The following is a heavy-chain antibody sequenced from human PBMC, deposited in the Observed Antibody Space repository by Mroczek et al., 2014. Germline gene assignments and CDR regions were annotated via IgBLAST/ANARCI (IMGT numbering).Heavy chain of an antibody. CDR1: GGSFSGYY. Sequence: QVQLQQWGAGLLKPSETLSLTCAVYGGSFSGYYWSWIRQPPGKGLEWIGEINHSGSTNYNPSLKSRVTISVDTSKNQFSLKLSSVTAADTAVYYCARVGSSWYHRTRGPFDYWGQGTLVTVSS. V-gene: IGHV4-34*01. CDR2: INHSGST. CDR3: ARVGSSWYHRTRGPFDY. J-gene: IGHJ4*02. D-gene: IGHD6-13*01.